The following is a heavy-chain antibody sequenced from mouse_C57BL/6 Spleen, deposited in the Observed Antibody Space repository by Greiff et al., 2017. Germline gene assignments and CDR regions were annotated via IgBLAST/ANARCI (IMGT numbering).Heavy chain of an antibody. Sequence: QVQLQQSGPGLVQPSQCLSITCTASGFSLTSYGVHWVRQSPGKGLEWLGVIWSGGSTDYNAAFISRLNISKDNSKSQVFFKMNILQADDTDIYYCARNSFSDGYVMDYWGQGTSVTVSS. V-gene: IGHV2-2*01. J-gene: IGHJ4*01. D-gene: IGHD2-2*01. CDR2: IWSGGST. CDR1: GFSLTSYG. CDR3: ARNSFSDGYVMDY.